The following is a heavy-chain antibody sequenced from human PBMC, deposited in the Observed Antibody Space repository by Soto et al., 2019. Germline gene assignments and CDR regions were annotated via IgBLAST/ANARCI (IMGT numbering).Heavy chain of an antibody. Sequence: PGGSLRLSCVVSGFTFSNYGMSWVRQAPGKGLEWVASISWNSGSIVYADSVKGRFTISRDNAKNSLHLQMNSLRAEDTALYYCAKDRNWFDSSGCVHYWGQGTLVTVSS. CDR2: ISWNSGSI. CDR3: AKDRNWFDSSGCVHY. J-gene: IGHJ4*02. CDR1: GFTFSNYG. V-gene: IGHV3-9*01. D-gene: IGHD3-22*01.